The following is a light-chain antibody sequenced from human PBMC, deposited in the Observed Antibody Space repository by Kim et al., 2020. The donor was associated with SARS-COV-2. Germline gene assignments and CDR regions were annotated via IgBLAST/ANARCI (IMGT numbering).Light chain of an antibody. CDR1: SNTVGGQG. CDR3: SAWDSSLSAQV. J-gene: IGLJ3*02. Sequence: QTATLPCPVSSNTVGGQGAACLPQHQGHPPKLLFYRNNNRPSGISDRLTASRSGNTASLTIIGLQPEDVADYYCSAWDSSLSAQVFGGGTKLTVL. V-gene: IGLV10-54*01. CDR2: RNN.